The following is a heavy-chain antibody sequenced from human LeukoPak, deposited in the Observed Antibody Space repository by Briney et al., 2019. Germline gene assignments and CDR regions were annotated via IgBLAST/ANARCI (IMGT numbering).Heavy chain of an antibody. V-gene: IGHV1-69*15. Sequence: SVKVSCKTSGGTFTSYAITWVRQAPGQGLEWMGKIIPISGTTNYAQKFQGRVTFTADESTSTACMELSSLRSEDTALYYCARKLRLGGNWFDPWGQGTLVTVSS. CDR3: ARKLRLGGNWFDP. J-gene: IGHJ5*02. CDR2: IIPISGTT. CDR1: GGTFTSYA. D-gene: IGHD1-26*01.